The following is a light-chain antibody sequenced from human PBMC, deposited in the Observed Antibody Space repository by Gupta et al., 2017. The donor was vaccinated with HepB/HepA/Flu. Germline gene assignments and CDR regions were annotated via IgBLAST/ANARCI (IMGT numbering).Light chain of an antibody. CDR3: QQLKSYPSWT. V-gene: IGKV1-9*01. CDR1: QGISSY. Sequence: DIQLTQSPSFLSASVGDRVTITCRASQGISSYLAWYQQKPGKAPKLLIYAASTLQSGVPSRFSGSGSGTEFTLTISSRQPEDFATYYCQQLKSYPSWTFGQGTKVEIK. CDR2: AAS. J-gene: IGKJ1*01.